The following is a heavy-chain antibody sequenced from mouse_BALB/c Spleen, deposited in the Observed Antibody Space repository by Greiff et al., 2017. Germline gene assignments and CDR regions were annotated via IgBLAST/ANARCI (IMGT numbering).Heavy chain of an antibody. V-gene: IGHV1S127*01. Sequence: VKLQQPGAELVKPGASVKMSCKASGYTFTSYWMHWVKQRPGQGLEWIGVIDPSDSYTSYNQKFKGKATLTVDTSSSTAYMQLSSLTSEDSAVYYCTRGGYGNLYAMDYWGQGTSVTVSS. J-gene: IGHJ4*01. CDR3: TRGGYGNLYAMDY. CDR2: IDPSDSYT. CDR1: GYTFTSYW. D-gene: IGHD2-10*02.